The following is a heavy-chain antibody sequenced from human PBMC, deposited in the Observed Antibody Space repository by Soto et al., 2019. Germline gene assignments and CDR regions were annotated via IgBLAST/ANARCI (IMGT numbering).Heavy chain of an antibody. J-gene: IGHJ4*02. CDR2: IYYSGST. CDR1: GGSISSSSYY. V-gene: IGHV4-39*07. Sequence: SETLSLTCTVSGGSISSSSYYWGWIRQPPGKGLEWIGSIYYSGSTYYNPSLESRVTISVDKSNNQFSLNLTSVTAADTAMYYCATTLYFEDTTEESVDSWSQGILVTVSS. D-gene: IGHD1-1*01. CDR3: ATTLYFEDTTEESVDS.